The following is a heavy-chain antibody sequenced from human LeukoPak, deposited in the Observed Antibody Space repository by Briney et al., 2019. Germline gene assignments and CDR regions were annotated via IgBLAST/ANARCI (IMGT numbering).Heavy chain of an antibody. CDR2: IYHSGST. V-gene: IGHV4-38-2*02. CDR1: GYSISSGYY. CDR3: ARGVSEYYYYYYMDV. Sequence: PSETLSLTCTVSGYSISSGYYWGWIRQPPGKGLEWIGSIYHSGSTYYTPSLKSRVTISVDTSKNQFSLKLSSVTAADTAVYYCARGVSEYYYYYYMDVWGKGTTVTVSS. J-gene: IGHJ6*03.